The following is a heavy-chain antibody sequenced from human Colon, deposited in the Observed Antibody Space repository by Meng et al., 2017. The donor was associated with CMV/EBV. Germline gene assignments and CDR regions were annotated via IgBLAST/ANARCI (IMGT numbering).Heavy chain of an antibody. Sequence: GGSLRLSCAASGFTFTTLWMTWVRQAPGKGLEWVANIKEDGSDQWYVDSARGRFTISRDNARQSVFLQMDSLRAEDTAVYYCVRYANSHYGMDVWGQGTTVTVSS. J-gene: IGHJ6*02. CDR3: VRYANSHYGMDV. CDR2: IKEDGSDQ. V-gene: IGHV3-7*01. D-gene: IGHD2-21*01. CDR1: GFTFTTLW.